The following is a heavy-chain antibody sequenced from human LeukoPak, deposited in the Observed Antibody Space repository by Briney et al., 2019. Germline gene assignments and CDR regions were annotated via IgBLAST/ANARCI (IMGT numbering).Heavy chain of an antibody. Sequence: GASVKVSCKASGYTFTGYYTHWVRQAPGQGLEWMGWINPNSGDTNYAQNFQGRVTMTRDTSIRTAYLELSGLRSDDTAVYYCAKNPYEYYFDYWGQGTLVTVSS. CDR1: GYTFTGYY. CDR3: AKNPYEYYFDY. D-gene: IGHD5-12*01. CDR2: INPNSGDT. V-gene: IGHV1-2*02. J-gene: IGHJ4*02.